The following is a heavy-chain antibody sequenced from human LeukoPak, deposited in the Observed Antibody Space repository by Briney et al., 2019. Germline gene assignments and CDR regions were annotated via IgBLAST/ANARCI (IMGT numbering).Heavy chain of an antibody. CDR3: ARQKDPNPPAPLYYYYGMDV. J-gene: IGHJ6*02. CDR1: GSTFSSYA. CDR2: ISYDGSNK. V-gene: IGHV3-30*04. Sequence: GGSLRLSCAASGSTFSSYAMHWVRQAPGKGLEWVAVISYDGSNKYYADSVKGRFTISRDNSKNTLYLQMNSLRAEATAVYYCARQKDPNPPAPLYYYYGMDVWGQGTTVTVSS.